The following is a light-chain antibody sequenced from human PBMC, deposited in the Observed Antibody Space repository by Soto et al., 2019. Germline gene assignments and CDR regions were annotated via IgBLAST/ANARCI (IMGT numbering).Light chain of an antibody. Sequence: DIQMTQSPSAMSASVGDRVTITCRSSQDNNNYLAWFQQKPGRVPKRLIYAASSLQNIVPSRFSGSGTGIEFTLTSDSLHHEASATYYCLQHHSYPISFGQGTRLDIK. J-gene: IGKJ5*01. CDR3: LQHHSYPIS. CDR1: QDNNNY. V-gene: IGKV1-17*03. CDR2: AAS.